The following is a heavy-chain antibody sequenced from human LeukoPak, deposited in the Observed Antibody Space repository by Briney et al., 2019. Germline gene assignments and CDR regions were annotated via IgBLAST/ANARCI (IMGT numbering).Heavy chain of an antibody. J-gene: IGHJ3*02. Sequence: GGSLRLSCAGSGFTFSDHYMDWLRQAPGKGLEVVGRRTNSYTTEYAASVRGRFTISEDDSKNTLYLQMNSLKTEDTAVYYCARGKYYYGSGSYIDAFDIWGQGTMVTVSS. V-gene: IGHV3-72*01. CDR2: RTNSYTT. CDR1: GFTFSDHY. D-gene: IGHD3-10*01. CDR3: ARGKYYYGSGSYIDAFDI.